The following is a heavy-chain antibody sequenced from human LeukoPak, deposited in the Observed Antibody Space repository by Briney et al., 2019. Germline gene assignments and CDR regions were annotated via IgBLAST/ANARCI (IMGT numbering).Heavy chain of an antibody. V-gene: IGHV1-2*02. CDR3: ASYPSSSPPFDY. CDR2: INPNTGDT. Sequence: ASVKVSCEASGYTFTGYYMRWVRQAPGQGFEWMGWINPNTGDTNYAQKFQGRVTMTRDTTISAAFMELTRLTSDDTAVYYCASYPSSSPPFDYWGQGTLVTVSS. J-gene: IGHJ4*02. CDR1: GYTFTGYY. D-gene: IGHD6-6*01.